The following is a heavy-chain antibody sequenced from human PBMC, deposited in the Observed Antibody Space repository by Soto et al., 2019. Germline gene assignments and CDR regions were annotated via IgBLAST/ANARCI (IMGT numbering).Heavy chain of an antibody. V-gene: IGHV3-30*18. D-gene: IGHD2-15*01. CDR1: GFTFSSYG. CDR2: ISYDGSHK. CDR3: AKGGDIVVMVAADDFDN. Sequence: GGSLRLSCAASGFTFSSYGMHWVRQAPGKGLEWVAVISYDGSHKYYADSVKGRSTISRDNSKNTLYLQMNSLRAEDRAVYYCAKGGDIVVMVAADDFDNWGQGXMVTV. J-gene: IGHJ3*02.